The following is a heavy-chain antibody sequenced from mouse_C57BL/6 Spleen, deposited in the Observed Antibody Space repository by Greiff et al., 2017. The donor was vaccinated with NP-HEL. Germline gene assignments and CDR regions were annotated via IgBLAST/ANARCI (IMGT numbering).Heavy chain of an antibody. Sequence: EVQGVESGGGLVKPGGSLKLSCAASGFTFSSYAMSWVRQTPEKRLEWVATISDGGSYTYYPDNVKGRFTISRDNAKNNLYLQMSHLKSEDTAMYYCARDRRPHYYGSSYVGFAYWGQGTLVTVSA. J-gene: IGHJ3*01. CDR3: ARDRRPHYYGSSYVGFAY. CDR1: GFTFSSYA. V-gene: IGHV5-4*01. D-gene: IGHD1-1*01. CDR2: ISDGGSYT.